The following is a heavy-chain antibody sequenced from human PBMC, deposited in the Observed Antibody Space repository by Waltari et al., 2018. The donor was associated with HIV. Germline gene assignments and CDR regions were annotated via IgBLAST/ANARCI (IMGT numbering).Heavy chain of an antibody. V-gene: IGHV4-59*01. J-gene: IGHJ6*02. CDR1: GDSISSYS. D-gene: IGHD3-16*01. CDR2: VYYTGTT. CDR3: ARVGAASRNYFYYGVDV. Sequence: QVQVQESGPGLVKPSETLSLTCTVSGDSISSYSWSWIRQPPGKGLEWVGYVYYTGTTHYNPSLKSRVTISLDTSKKQFFLRLTSVTAADTAVYYCARVGAASRNYFYYGVDVWGQGSTVTVSS.